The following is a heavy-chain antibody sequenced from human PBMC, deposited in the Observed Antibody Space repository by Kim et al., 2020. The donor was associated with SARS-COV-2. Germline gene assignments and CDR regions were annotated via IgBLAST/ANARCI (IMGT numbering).Heavy chain of an antibody. J-gene: IGHJ6*02. Sequence: SETLSLTCAVYGGSFSGYYWSWIRQPPGKGLEWIGEINHSGSTNYNPSLKSRVTISVDTSKNQFSLKLSSVTAADTAVYYCASAIGGWYAAYYYYGMDVWGQGTTVTVSS. D-gene: IGHD6-19*01. CDR2: INHSGST. V-gene: IGHV4-34*01. CDR1: GGSFSGYY. CDR3: ASAIGGWYAAYYYYGMDV.